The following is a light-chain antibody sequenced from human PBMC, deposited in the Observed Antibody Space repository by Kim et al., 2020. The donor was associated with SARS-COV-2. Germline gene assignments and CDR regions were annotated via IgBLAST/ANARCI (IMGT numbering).Light chain of an antibody. CDR1: QSISSW. Sequence: SASVGDTVTITCRASQSISSWLAWYQQKPGKAPKLLIYKASTLEFGVPSSFSGSGSGTEFTLTISSLQPDDFATYYCQQYSSLWTFGQGTKVEIK. V-gene: IGKV1-5*03. CDR2: KAS. CDR3: QQYSSLWT. J-gene: IGKJ1*01.